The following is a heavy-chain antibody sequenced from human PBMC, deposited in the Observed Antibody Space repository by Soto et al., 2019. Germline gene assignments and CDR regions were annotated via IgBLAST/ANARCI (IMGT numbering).Heavy chain of an antibody. D-gene: IGHD6-19*01. CDR3: ARAMSSGWPHATFDT. V-gene: IGHV3-74*01. Sequence: EVQLVESGGGLVQPGGSLRLSCAASGFTFSNYWMHWVRQAPGKGLVWVSRITSDGSSTTYADSVRGRFTISRDNAKNTLYMPMNGLRADDTAVYYCARAMSSGWPHATFDTWRQATMVTVSS. CDR2: ITSDGSST. CDR1: GFTFSNYW. J-gene: IGHJ3*02.